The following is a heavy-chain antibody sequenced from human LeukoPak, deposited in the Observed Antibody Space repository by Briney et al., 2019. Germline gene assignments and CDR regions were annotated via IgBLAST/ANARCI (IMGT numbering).Heavy chain of an antibody. CDR3: ARGEYDFWSGNAFDI. CDR1: GGSVSSGSYY. Sequence: PSETLSLTCTVSGGSVSSGSYYWSWIRQPPGKGLEWIGYIYYSGSTNYNPSLKSRVTISVDTSKNQFSLKLSSVTAAYTAVYYCARGEYDFWSGNAFDIWGQGTMVTVSS. CDR2: IYYSGST. D-gene: IGHD3-3*01. J-gene: IGHJ3*02. V-gene: IGHV4-61*01.